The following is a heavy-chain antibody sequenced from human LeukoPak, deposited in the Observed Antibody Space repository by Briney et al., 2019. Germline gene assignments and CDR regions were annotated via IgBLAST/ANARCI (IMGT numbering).Heavy chain of an antibody. CDR2: INPNSGDI. D-gene: IGHD1-26*01. CDR3: ARIVGATLNFDY. CDR1: GYTFTGYY. V-gene: IGHV1-2*02. J-gene: IGHJ4*02. Sequence: ASVKVSCKASGYTFTGYYMHWVRQAPGQGLEWMGWINPNSGDIHYAQKFQGRVTMTRDTSISTAYMELSRLTSDDTAVYYCARIVGATLNFDYWGQGTLVTVSS.